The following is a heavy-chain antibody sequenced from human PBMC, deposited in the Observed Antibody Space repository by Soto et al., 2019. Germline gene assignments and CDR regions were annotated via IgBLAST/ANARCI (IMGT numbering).Heavy chain of an antibody. D-gene: IGHD3-22*01. CDR2: INAGNGNT. CDR1: GYTFTSYA. V-gene: IGHV1-3*01. Sequence: QVQLVQSGAEVKKPGASVKVSCKASGYTFTSYAMHLVRQAPGQRLEWMGWINAGNGNTKYSQKFQGRVTITRDTSASTAYMELSSLRSEDTAVYYCARLGAYYYDSSGYYHIDYWGQGTLVTVSS. CDR3: ARLGAYYYDSSGYYHIDY. J-gene: IGHJ4*02.